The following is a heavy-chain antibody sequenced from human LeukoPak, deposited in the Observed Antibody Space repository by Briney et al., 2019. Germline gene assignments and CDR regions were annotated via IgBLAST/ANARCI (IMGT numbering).Heavy chain of an antibody. J-gene: IGHJ3*02. Sequence: PSETLSLTCTVSGDSISSYYWSWIRQPPGKGLEWIGHIYYSGGTDYNPSLKSRVTISVDTSKNQFSLKLRSVTAADTAVYYCARHVTISGPYDASDIWGQGTVVTVSP. CDR2: IYYSGGT. CDR3: ARHVTISGPYDASDI. V-gene: IGHV4-59*08. CDR1: GDSISSYY. D-gene: IGHD5-24*01.